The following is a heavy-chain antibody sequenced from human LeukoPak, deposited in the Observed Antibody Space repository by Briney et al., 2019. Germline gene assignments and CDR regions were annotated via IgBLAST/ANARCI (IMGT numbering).Heavy chain of an antibody. CDR1: GLTFSNYA. J-gene: IGHJ4*02. Sequence: PGGSLRLSCAASGLTFSNYAMYWVRQAPGKGLEWLAGITSDGNKKFHSDSVKGRFTISRDNFRNTLYLQMNSLRPEDTAVYYCSRSAYYDGSGNYYDYWGQGTLVTVSS. CDR2: ITSDGNKK. V-gene: IGHV3-30-3*01. D-gene: IGHD3-22*01. CDR3: SRSAYYDGSGNYYDY.